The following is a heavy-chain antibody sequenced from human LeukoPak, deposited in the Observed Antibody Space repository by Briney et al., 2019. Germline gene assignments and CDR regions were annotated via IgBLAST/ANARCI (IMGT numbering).Heavy chain of an antibody. J-gene: IGHJ4*02. D-gene: IGHD6-19*01. CDR2: ISSSSSYI. CDR1: GFTFSSYS. V-gene: IGHV3-21*01. Sequence: GGSLRPSCAASGFTFSSYSMNWVRQAPGKGLEWVSSISSSSSYIYYADSVKGRFTISRDNAKNSLYLQMNSLRAEDTAVYYCARGPHWLVRGYDYWGQGTLVTVSS. CDR3: ARGPHWLVRGYDY.